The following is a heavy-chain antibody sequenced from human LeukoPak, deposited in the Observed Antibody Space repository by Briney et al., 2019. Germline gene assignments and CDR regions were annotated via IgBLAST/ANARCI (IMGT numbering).Heavy chain of an antibody. V-gene: IGHV3-23*01. J-gene: IGHJ6*02. Sequence: GGSLRLSCAASGFTFSSYAMSWVRQAPGKGLEWVSAISGSGGSTYYADSVKGRFTISRDDSKNTLYLQMNSLRAEDTAVYYCAKETTTVTTYYYYGMDVWGQGTTVTVSS. D-gene: IGHD4-4*01. CDR1: GFTFSSYA. CDR2: ISGSGGST. CDR3: AKETTTVTTYYYYGMDV.